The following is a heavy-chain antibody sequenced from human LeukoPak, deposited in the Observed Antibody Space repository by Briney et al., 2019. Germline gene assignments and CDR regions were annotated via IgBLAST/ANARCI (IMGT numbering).Heavy chain of an antibody. CDR3: AKTIRWIQLWSLDY. CDR2: ISGSGGST. V-gene: IGHV3-23*01. J-gene: IGHJ4*02. CDR1: GFTFSSYA. D-gene: IGHD5-18*01. Sequence: PGGSLRLSCAASGFTFSSYAMSWVRQAPGKGLEWVSAISGSGGSTYYADSVKGRFTISRDNSKNTLYLQMNSLRAEDPAVYYCAKTIRWIQLWSLDYWGQGTLVTVSS.